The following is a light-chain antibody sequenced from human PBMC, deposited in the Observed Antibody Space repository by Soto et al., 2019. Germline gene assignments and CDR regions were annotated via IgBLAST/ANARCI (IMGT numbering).Light chain of an antibody. CDR1: QTLSNSF. CDR2: DTS. CDR3: QQYGSSPPRT. V-gene: IGKV3-20*01. J-gene: IGKJ1*01. Sequence: EIVLTQSPGTLSLSPGERATLSCRASQTLSNSFIAWYQQKPGQAPRLLIYDTSSRATGVPDRYSASGSGTDFTLTISRLEPEDFAVYYCQQYGSSPPRTFGQGTKVDIK.